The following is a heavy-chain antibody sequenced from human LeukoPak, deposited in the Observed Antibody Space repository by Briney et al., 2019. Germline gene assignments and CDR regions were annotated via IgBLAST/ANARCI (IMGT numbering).Heavy chain of an antibody. CDR2: IYYSGST. CDR3: ARHKRAYYYYYGMDV. Sequence: SGTLSLTCTVSGGSISSYYWSWIRQPPGKGLEWIGYIYYSGSTNYNPSLKSRVTISVDTSKNQFSLKLSSVTAADTAVYYCARHKRAYYYYYGMDVWGQGTTVTVSS. CDR1: GGSISSYY. J-gene: IGHJ6*02. D-gene: IGHD1-1*01. V-gene: IGHV4-59*08.